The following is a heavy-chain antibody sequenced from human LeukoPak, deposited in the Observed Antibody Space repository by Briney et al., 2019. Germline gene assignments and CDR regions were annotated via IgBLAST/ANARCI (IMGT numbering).Heavy chain of an antibody. V-gene: IGHV3-23*01. CDR1: GFTFSSYG. CDR3: AKFAQRYCSGGSCHPFDY. CDR2: ISGSGGTT. Sequence: GGSLRLSCAASGFTFSSYGMSWVRQAPGKGLEWVSAISGSGGTTYYADSVKGWFTISRDNSKNTLHLQMNNLRAEDTAAYYCAKFAQRYCSGGSCHPFDYWGQGTLVTVSS. D-gene: IGHD2-15*01. J-gene: IGHJ4*02.